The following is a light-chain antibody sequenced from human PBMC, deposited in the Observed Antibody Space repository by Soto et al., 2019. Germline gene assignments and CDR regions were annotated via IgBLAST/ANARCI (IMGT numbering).Light chain of an antibody. V-gene: IGKV3-20*01. CDR3: HQYGSTPRT. Sequence: EIVLTQSPATLSLSPGERATLSCRASQSVVSNYFSWFQQKPGQAPRLLIYGISIRATGIPDRFSASGSGTDFTLTITRLEPEDFAVYYCHQYGSTPRTFGQGTKLEIK. CDR2: GIS. J-gene: IGKJ2*01. CDR1: QSVVSNY.